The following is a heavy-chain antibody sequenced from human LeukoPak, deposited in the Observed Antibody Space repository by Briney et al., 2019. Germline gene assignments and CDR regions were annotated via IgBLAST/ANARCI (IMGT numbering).Heavy chain of an antibody. Sequence: SETLSLTCTVSGGSISSYYWSWIRQPPGKGLEWIGYIYYNGSTNYNPSPKSRVTISVETSKNQFSLKLRSVTAADTAFYFCARGYSYDSFDYWGLGTLVTVSS. V-gene: IGHV4-59*01. CDR2: IYYNGST. CDR1: GGSISSYY. CDR3: ARGYSYDSFDY. J-gene: IGHJ4*02. D-gene: IGHD3-16*01.